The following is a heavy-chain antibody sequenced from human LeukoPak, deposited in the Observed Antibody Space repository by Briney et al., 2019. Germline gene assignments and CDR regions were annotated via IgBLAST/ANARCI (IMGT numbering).Heavy chain of an antibody. CDR1: GFTFSSYA. CDR2: ISGSGGST. D-gene: IGHD2-2*01. CDR3: AKQVVPAAMLDY. V-gene: IGHV3-23*01. Sequence: GGSLRLSCAASGFTFSSYAMSWVRQAPGKWQEWVSAISGSGGSTYSAASVKGRFTISRDNSKNPLYLQMNSLRAEDTAVYYCAKQVVPAAMLDYWGQGTLVTVSS. J-gene: IGHJ4*02.